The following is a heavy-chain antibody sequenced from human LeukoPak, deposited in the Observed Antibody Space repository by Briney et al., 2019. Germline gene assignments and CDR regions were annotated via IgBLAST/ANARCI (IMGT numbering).Heavy chain of an antibody. D-gene: IGHD2-21*02. J-gene: IGHJ5*02. V-gene: IGHV3-23*01. CDR3: VREAGYCASVCLKSNWFDP. Sequence: GGSLRLSCAASGFPFSNHAMSWVRQPPGRGLEWVSAISNGNTYYADSVRGRFTISRDDSKNMEYLQMNSLRDEDTALSYCVREAGYCASVCLKSNWFDPWGQGTLVTVSS. CDR1: GFPFSNHA. CDR2: ISNGNT.